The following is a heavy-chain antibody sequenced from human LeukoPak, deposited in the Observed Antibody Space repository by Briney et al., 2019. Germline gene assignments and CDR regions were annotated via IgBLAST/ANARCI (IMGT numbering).Heavy chain of an antibody. D-gene: IGHD3-16*02. CDR1: GGSFSGYY. CDR3: ARQGGRGALRLGELSLKGTFDY. CDR2: INHSGST. J-gene: IGHJ4*02. V-gene: IGHV4-34*01. Sequence: SETLSLTCAVYGGSFSGYYWSWIRQPPGKGPEWIGEINHSGSTNYNPSLKSRVTISIDTSKNQFSLKLSSVTAADTALYFCARQGGRGALRLGELSLKGTFDYWGQGTLVTVSS.